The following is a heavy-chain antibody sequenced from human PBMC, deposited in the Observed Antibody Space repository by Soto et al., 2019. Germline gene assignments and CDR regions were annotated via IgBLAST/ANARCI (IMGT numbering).Heavy chain of an antibody. CDR1: GGSISSYY. D-gene: IGHD6-19*01. CDR2: IYYSGST. Sequence: PSETLSLTCTVSGGSISSYYWSWIRQPPGKGLEWIGYIYYSGSTNFNASLKSRVSMSIDTSKNQFSLKLSSVTAADTAVYYCARLWSGWPFDYWGQGTLVTVSS. J-gene: IGHJ4*02. V-gene: IGHV4-59*08. CDR3: ARLWSGWPFDY.